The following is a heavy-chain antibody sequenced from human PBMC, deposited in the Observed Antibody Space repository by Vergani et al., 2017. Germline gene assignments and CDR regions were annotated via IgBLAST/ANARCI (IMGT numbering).Heavy chain of an antibody. J-gene: IGHJ4*02. D-gene: IGHD2-15*01. V-gene: IGHV4-61*02. CDR2: IHTGGST. CDR1: GCSISSSSHY. CDR3: ARSRPYCTSGSCPAI. Sequence: QLQLHKSGPGLVKPSETLSLTCTLSGCSISSSSHYWSWIRQPAGKGPEWIGHIHTGGSTDLNPSFKSRVSISVDTSKGQFYLKLNSVTVADTAVYYCARSRPYCTSGSCPAIWGQGTLVTVSS.